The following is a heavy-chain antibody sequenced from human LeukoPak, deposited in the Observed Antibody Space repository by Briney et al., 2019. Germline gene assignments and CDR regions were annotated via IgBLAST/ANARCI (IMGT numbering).Heavy chain of an antibody. CDR1: GFTFSSYA. D-gene: IGHD5-24*01. CDR3: AKDPWLDRGDAFDI. Sequence: GGSMRLSCAASGFTFSSYAMSWVRQAPGKGLEWVSAISGSGGSTYYADSVKGRFTISRDNAKNTLYLQMHSLRAEDTAVYYCAKDPWLDRGDAFDIWGQGTMVTVSS. J-gene: IGHJ3*02. CDR2: ISGSGGST. V-gene: IGHV3-23*01.